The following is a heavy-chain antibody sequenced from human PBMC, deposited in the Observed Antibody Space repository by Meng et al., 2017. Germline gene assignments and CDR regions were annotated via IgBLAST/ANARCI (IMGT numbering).Heavy chain of an antibody. CDR1: VVTFSCFA. CDR3: AREIAAAYCGGDCYL. D-gene: IGHD2-21*02. CDR2: ISQIFGTA. J-gene: IGHJ5*02. V-gene: IGHV1-69*01. Sequence: LVQAEDEGTQPWTPVKVSSRAAVVTFSCFANYWGRQTPRQGLKGMGGISQIFGTANSAQKFQGRVTITADESTSTAYMELSSMRSEDTAVYYCAREIAAAYCGGDCYLWGQGTLVTVSS.